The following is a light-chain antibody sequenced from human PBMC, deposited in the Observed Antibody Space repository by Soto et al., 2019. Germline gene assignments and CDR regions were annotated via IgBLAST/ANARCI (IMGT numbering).Light chain of an antibody. CDR3: QQYNNWPET. J-gene: IGKJ1*01. CDR2: GAS. CDR1: QSVSSN. V-gene: IGKV3-15*01. Sequence: EIVMTQSPATLSVSPGERATLSCRASQSVSSNLAWYQQKPGQAPRLLIYGASTRATGIPARFSGSGSGTEFPLTISSLQSEDFAVYYCQQYNNWPETVGQGTKVEIK.